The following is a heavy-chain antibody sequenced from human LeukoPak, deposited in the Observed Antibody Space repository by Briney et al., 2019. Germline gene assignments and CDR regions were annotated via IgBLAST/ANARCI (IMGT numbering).Heavy chain of an antibody. CDR3: ARDPVVPAATTSGAFDI. D-gene: IGHD2-2*01. CDR2: INHSGST. CDR1: GGSFSGYY. J-gene: IGHJ3*02. Sequence: SETLSLTCAVYGGSFSGYYWSWLRQPPGKGLEWIGEINHSGSTNYNPSLKSRVTISVDTSKNQFSLKLSSVTAADTAVYYCARDPVVPAATTSGAFDIWGQGTMVTVSS. V-gene: IGHV4-34*01.